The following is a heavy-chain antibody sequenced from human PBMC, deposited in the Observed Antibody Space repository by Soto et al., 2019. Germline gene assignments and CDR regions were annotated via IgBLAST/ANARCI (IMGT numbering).Heavy chain of an antibody. D-gene: IGHD2-2*01. CDR2: IKQDGSEK. Sequence: GGSLRLSCAASGFTFSSYWMSWVRQAPGKGLEWVANIKQDGSEKYYVDSVKGRFTISRDNAKNSLYLQMNSLRAEDTAVYYCARDRYCSSTSCYYYYYYMDVWGKGTTVTVSS. CDR1: GFTFSSYW. V-gene: IGHV3-7*01. CDR3: ARDRYCSSTSCYYYYYYMDV. J-gene: IGHJ6*03.